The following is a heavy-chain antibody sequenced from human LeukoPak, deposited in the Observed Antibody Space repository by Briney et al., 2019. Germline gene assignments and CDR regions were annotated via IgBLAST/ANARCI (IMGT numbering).Heavy chain of an antibody. J-gene: IGHJ4*02. Sequence: GRSLRLSCAASGFTFSSYAMHWVRQAPGKGLEWVAVISYDGSNKYYADSVKGRFTISRDNSKNTLYLQMNSLRAEDTAVYYCARDRRFWSGYYFDYWGQGTLVTVSS. CDR1: GFTFSSYA. CDR2: ISYDGSNK. CDR3: ARDRRFWSGYYFDY. V-gene: IGHV3-30-3*01. D-gene: IGHD3-3*01.